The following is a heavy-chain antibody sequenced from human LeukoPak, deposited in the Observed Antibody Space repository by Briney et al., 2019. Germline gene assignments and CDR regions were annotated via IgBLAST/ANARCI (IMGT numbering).Heavy chain of an antibody. D-gene: IGHD3-22*01. Sequence: PSETLSLTCTVSGGSISSYYWSWFRQPPGKGLEWIGYIYYSGSTNYNPSLKSRVTISVDTSKNQFSLKLMSVTAADTAVYYCARRTYFYDSSGYYFDYWGQGTLVTVSS. CDR1: GGSISSYY. CDR3: ARRTYFYDSSGYYFDY. J-gene: IGHJ4*02. CDR2: IYYSGST. V-gene: IGHV4-59*01.